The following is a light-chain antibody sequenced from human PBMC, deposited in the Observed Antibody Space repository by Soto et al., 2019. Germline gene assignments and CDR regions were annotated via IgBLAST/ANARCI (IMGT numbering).Light chain of an antibody. J-gene: IGKJ2*01. CDR2: AAS. CDR3: QQYYSYPLT. Sequence: AIRMTQSASSFSASTGDRVTITCRASQGISRYLAWYQQKPGKAPKLLIYAASTLQSGVPSRFSGSGSGTDFTLTISCLQSEDFATYYCQQYYSYPLTFGQGTKLEIK. V-gene: IGKV1-8*01. CDR1: QGISRY.